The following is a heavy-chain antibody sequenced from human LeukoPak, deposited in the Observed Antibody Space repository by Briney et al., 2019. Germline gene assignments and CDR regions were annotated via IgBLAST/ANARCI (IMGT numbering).Heavy chain of an antibody. CDR3: AKPISGGLAVTADWFDP. V-gene: IGHV3-23*01. J-gene: IGHJ5*01. CDR1: GFAFGFYA. CDR2: INANSGTT. Sequence: GGSLRLSCAASGFAFGFYAMSWLRQPPGKGLEWVSTINANSGTTSYAASVRGRFTISRDNSKNTLYLQVNTLRAEDTAVYYCAKPISGGLAVTADWFDPWGQGTLVVVSS. D-gene: IGHD6-19*01.